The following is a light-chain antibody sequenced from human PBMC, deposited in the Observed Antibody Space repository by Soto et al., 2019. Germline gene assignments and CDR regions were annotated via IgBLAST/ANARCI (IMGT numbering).Light chain of an antibody. CDR3: QQYNSYPYT. CDR1: QSISSW. CDR2: KAA. J-gene: IGKJ2*01. Sequence: DIQMTQSPSPLSASVGDRVTITCRASQSISSWLTWYQQEPGKAPKLLIYKAASLESGVPPRFSGSGSGTEFTLSISSLQPDDFATYYCQQYNSYPYTFGQGTKLEIK. V-gene: IGKV1-5*03.